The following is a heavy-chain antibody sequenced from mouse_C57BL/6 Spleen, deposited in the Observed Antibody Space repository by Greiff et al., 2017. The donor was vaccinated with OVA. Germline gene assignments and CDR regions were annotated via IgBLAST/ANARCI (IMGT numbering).Heavy chain of an antibody. J-gene: IGHJ2*01. V-gene: IGHV1-42*01. CDR3: ARGYYDYDRGIDY. Sequence: DVQLQESGPELVKPGASVKISCKASGYSFTGYYMNWVKQSPEKSLEWIGEINPSTGGTTYNQKFKAKATLTVDKSSSTAYMQLKSLTSEDSAVYYCARGYYDYDRGIDYWGQGTTLTVSS. CDR1: GYSFTGYY. D-gene: IGHD2-4*01. CDR2: INPSTGGT.